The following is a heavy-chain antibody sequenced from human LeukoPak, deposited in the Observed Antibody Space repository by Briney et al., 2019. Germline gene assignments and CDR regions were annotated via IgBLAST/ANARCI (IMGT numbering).Heavy chain of an antibody. CDR3: ARSGYSSGWYYFAY. Sequence: PGGSLRLSCAASGFTFSSYWMHWVRQAPGKGLVWVSRINGAGITTSYADSVKGRLTISRDNAKNTLYLQMNSLRAEDTAVYYCARSGYSSGWYYFAYWGQGTLVTVSS. V-gene: IGHV3-74*01. CDR2: INGAGITT. J-gene: IGHJ4*02. D-gene: IGHD6-19*01. CDR1: GFTFSSYW.